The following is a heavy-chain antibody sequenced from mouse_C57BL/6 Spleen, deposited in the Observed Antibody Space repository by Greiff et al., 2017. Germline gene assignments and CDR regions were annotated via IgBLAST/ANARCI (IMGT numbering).Heavy chain of an antibody. J-gene: IGHJ2*01. CDR1: GFNIKDDY. CDR3: TTDSPGYFDY. V-gene: IGHV14-4*01. Sequence: DVKLVESGAELVRPGASVKLSCTASGFNIKDDYMHWVKQRPEQGLEWIGWIDPENGDTEYASKFQGKATITADTSSNTAYLQLSSLTSEDTAVYYCTTDSPGYFDYWGQGTTLTVSS. CDR2: IDPENGDT.